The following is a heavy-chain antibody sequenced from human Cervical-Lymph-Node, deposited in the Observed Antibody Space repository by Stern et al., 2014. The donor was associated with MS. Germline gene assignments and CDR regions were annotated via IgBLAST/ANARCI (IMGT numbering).Heavy chain of an antibody. Sequence: QVQLMQSGAEVKKPGASMTISCKTSGYNFIDHAIHWVRQAPGQRLELMVWINGGPGTTKYSQKFQGRVSFTRDKAASAAYMDLSSLSPDDTAVYYCARQPDYSDFLDFWGQGTLVTVSS. CDR1: GYNFIDHA. V-gene: IGHV1-3*01. J-gene: IGHJ4*02. CDR3: ARQPDYSDFLDF. CDR2: INGGPGTT. D-gene: IGHD4-11*01.